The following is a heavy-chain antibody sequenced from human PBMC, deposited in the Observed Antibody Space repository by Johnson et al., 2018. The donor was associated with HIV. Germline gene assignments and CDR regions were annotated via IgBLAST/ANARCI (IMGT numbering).Heavy chain of an antibody. J-gene: IGHJ3*02. CDR2: MSHDGTNK. V-gene: IGHV3-30*09. CDR1: GFMFSYYA. Sequence: QVQLVESGGGLVQPGGSLRLSCGASGFMFSYYAMHWVRQAPGKGLEWVAVMSHDGTNKYYVDSVKGRFAISRDNSKNTLFLQMNSLRAEDTAVYYCARGPYYYDNFGFFGAFDIWGQGTMVTVSS. D-gene: IGHD3-22*01. CDR3: ARGPYYYDNFGFFGAFDI.